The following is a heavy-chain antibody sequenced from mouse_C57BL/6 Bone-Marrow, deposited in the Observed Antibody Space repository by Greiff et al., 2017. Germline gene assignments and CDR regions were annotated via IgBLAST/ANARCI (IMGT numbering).Heavy chain of an antibody. CDR3: TDWEGAY. CDR1: GFNIKDDY. Sequence: EVQLQQSGAELVRPGASVKLSCTASGFNIKDDYMHWVKQRPEQGLEWIGWIDPENGDTAYASKFQGKATITADTSSNTAYLQLSSLTSEDTAVYYCTDWEGAYWGQGTLVTVSA. D-gene: IGHD4-1*01. J-gene: IGHJ3*01. CDR2: IDPENGDT. V-gene: IGHV14-4*01.